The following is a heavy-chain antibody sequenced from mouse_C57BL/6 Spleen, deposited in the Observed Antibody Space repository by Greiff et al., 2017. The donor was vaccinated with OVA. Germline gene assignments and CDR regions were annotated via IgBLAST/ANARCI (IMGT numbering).Heavy chain of an antibody. D-gene: IGHD1-1*01. CDR2: INPSNGGT. V-gene: IGHV1-53*01. Sequence: QVQLQQPGTELVKPGASVKLSCKASGYTFTSYWMHWVKQRPGQGLEWIGNINPSNGGTNYNGKFKGKATLTADKSSSTAYRQLSSLTSEDSAVYFCARRYYGSSYVDYAMDYWGQGTSVTVSS. J-gene: IGHJ4*01. CDR1: GYTFTSYW. CDR3: ARRYYGSSYVDYAMDY.